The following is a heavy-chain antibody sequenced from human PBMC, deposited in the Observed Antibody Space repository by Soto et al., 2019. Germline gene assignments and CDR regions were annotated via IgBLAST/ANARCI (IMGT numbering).Heavy chain of an antibody. Sequence: GGSLRLSCAASGFTFSSYSMNWVRQAPGKGLEWVSSISSSSSYIYYADSVKGRFTISRDNSKNSLYLQMNSLRAEDTAVYYCARAGDVLWYFDNWGEGTMVTVSS. CDR1: GFTFSSYS. V-gene: IGHV3-21*01. CDR2: ISSSSSYI. CDR3: ARAGDVLWYFDN. J-gene: IGHJ3*02. D-gene: IGHD2-21*01.